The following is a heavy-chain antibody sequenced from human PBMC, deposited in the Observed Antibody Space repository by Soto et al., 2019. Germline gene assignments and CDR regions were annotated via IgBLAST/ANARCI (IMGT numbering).Heavy chain of an antibody. D-gene: IGHD2-2*02. CDR2: INPSGGST. Sequence: ASVKVSCKASGYTFTSYYMHWVRQALGQGLEWMGIINPSGGSTSYAQEFQGRVTMTRDTSTSTVYMELSSLRSEDTAVYYCAREASDIVVVPAAIPANYFDYWGQGTLVTVSS. J-gene: IGHJ4*02. CDR1: GYTFTSYY. V-gene: IGHV1-46*01. CDR3: AREASDIVVVPAAIPANYFDY.